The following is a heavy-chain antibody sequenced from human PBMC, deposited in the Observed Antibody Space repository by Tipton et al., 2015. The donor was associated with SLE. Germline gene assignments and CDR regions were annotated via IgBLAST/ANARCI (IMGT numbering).Heavy chain of an antibody. J-gene: IGHJ4*02. D-gene: IGHD3-10*01. CDR2: IYYSGST. CDR3: AGGGRWFGESTFDY. V-gene: IGHV4-61*01. Sequence: TLSLTCTVSGGSISSGSYYWSWIRQPPGRGLEWIGYIYYSGSTNYKPSLESRVTISIDTSKNQFSLKLSSVTAADTAVYYCAGGGRWFGESTFDYWGQGTLVTVSS. CDR1: GGSISSGSYY.